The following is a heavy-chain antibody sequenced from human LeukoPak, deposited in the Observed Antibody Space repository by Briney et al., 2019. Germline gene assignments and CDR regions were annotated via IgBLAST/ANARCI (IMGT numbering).Heavy chain of an antibody. J-gene: IGHJ4*02. CDR2: NHTSGIT. V-gene: IGHV4-4*07. Sequence: PSETLSLTCTVSGGSITSYYWTYIRQPAGKGLEWIGRNHTSGITNYNPSLKSRVTMSLDTSKNQFSLNLSSVTAADAAIYYCAREFSGTTVAARVFDSWGQGTLVTVSS. D-gene: IGHD6-6*01. CDR1: GGSITSYY. CDR3: AREFSGTTVAARVFDS.